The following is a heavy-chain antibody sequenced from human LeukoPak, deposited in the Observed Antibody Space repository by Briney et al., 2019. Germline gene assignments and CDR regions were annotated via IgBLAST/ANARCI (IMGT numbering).Heavy chain of an antibody. Sequence: GASVKVSCKASGGTFSSYAISWVRQAPGQGLEWMGRIIPILGIANYAQKFQGRVTITADKSTSTAYMELSSLRSEDTAVYYCARRYRLGTTGTEGPVGDYWGQGTLVTVSS. V-gene: IGHV1-69*04. CDR3: ARRYRLGTTGTEGPVGDY. CDR1: GGTFSSYA. J-gene: IGHJ4*02. D-gene: IGHD1-1*01. CDR2: IIPILGIA.